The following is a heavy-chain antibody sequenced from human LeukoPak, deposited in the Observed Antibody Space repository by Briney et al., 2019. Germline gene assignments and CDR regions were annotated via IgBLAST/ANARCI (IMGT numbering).Heavy chain of an antibody. V-gene: IGHV4-39*07. CDR1: GGSISSGSYY. D-gene: IGHD6-19*01. CDR3: ARVDKQWLVEGDY. Sequence: SETLSLTCAVSGGSISSGSYYWGWIRPPPGKGLEWIGSIYYSGSTYYNPSLKSRVTISVDTSKNQYSLKLSSENAADTAVYYCARVDKQWLVEGDYWGKGTLVTVSS. J-gene: IGHJ4*02. CDR2: IYYSGST.